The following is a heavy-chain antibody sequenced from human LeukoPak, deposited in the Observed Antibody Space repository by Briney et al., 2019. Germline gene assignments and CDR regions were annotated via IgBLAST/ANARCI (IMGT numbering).Heavy chain of an antibody. CDR1: GFTFSSYW. CDR3: AKVGGVVVAAIDWFDP. J-gene: IGHJ5*02. V-gene: IGHV3-23*01. CDR2: ISGSGGST. D-gene: IGHD2-15*01. Sequence: PGGSLRLSCAASGFTFSSYWMSWVRQAPGKGLEWVSAISGSGGSTYYADSVKGRFTISRDNSKNTLYLQMNSLRAEDTAVYYCAKVGGVVVAAIDWFDPWGQGTLVNVSS.